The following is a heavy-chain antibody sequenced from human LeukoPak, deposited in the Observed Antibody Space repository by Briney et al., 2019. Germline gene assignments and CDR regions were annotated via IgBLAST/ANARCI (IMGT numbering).Heavy chain of an antibody. Sequence: SETLSLTCTVSGGSISSGSYYWGWLRQPPGKGLEWIGSIYYSGSTYYNPSLKSRVTISVDTSKSQFSLKLSSVTAADTAVYYCARAPEYGLYYFDYWGQGTLVTVSS. J-gene: IGHJ4*02. D-gene: IGHD1-14*01. CDR3: ARAPEYGLYYFDY. CDR2: IYYSGST. CDR1: GGSISSGSYY. V-gene: IGHV4-39*07.